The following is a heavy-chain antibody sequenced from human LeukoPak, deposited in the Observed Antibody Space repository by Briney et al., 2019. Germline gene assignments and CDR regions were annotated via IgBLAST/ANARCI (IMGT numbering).Heavy chain of an antibody. Sequence: ASVKVSCEASGGTFSSYAISWVRQAPGQGLERMGGIIPIFGTANYAQKFQGRVTITADESTSTAYMELSRLRSDDTAVYYCARDFTTYCSNGLCLDRNWFDPWGQGTLVTVSS. V-gene: IGHV1-69*13. D-gene: IGHD2-8*01. CDR1: GGTFSSYA. CDR3: ARDFTTYCSNGLCLDRNWFDP. CDR2: IIPIFGTA. J-gene: IGHJ5*02.